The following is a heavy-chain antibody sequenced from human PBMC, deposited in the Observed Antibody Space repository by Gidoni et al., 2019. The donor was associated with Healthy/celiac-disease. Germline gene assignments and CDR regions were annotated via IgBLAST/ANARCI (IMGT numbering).Heavy chain of an antibody. CDR2: INSDGSIT. CDR1: GFPFSIYW. J-gene: IGHJ4*02. V-gene: IGHV3-74*01. Sequence: ELQLVESGGGLVQPGGSLRLSCAASGFPFSIYWMHWVRQAPGKGLVGVSRINSDGSITSDADSVKGRFTISRDNAKNTLYLQMNSLRAEDTAVYYCARARYCSSTSCYARGEFDYWGQGTLVTVSS. D-gene: IGHD2-2*01. CDR3: ARARYCSSTSCYARGEFDY.